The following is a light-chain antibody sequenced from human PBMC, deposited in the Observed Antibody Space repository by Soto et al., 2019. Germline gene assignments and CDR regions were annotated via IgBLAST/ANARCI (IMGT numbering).Light chain of an antibody. V-gene: IGKV3-20*01. Sequence: EIVLTQSPGTLSLSPGERATLSCRASQSVSSSYLAWYQQKPGQAPRLLIYGASSRATGIPDRFSASGSGTDFTLTISRLEPEDFAVYYCQQLGTFGQGTKVEIQ. CDR2: GAS. CDR3: QQLGT. CDR1: QSVSSSY. J-gene: IGKJ1*01.